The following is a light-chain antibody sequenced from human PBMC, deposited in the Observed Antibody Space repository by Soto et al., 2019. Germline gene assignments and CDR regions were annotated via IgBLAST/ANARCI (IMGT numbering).Light chain of an antibody. CDR1: QSVSYY. Sequence: VLTQSPGALSLSPGERATLSCRASQSVSYYLAWYQQKPGQAPRLLIYDASSRATGVPDRFSGSGSGTDFTLTISSLQSEDFAVYYCQQYNNWLWTFGQGTKVDIK. CDR2: DAS. CDR3: QQYNNWLWT. V-gene: IGKV3D-15*01. J-gene: IGKJ1*01.